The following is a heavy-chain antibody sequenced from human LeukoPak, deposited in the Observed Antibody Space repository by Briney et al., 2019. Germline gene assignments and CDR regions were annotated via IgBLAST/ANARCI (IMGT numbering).Heavy chain of an antibody. CDR2: IYYTGST. V-gene: IGHV4-39*07. D-gene: IGHD6-19*01. CDR3: ASVRGYSSGWYASGFDP. J-gene: IGHJ5*02. Sequence: SETLSLTCTVSGGSITSSSYFWGWIRQPPGKGPEWIGSIYYTGSTNYNPSLKSRVTISLDTSKNQFSLKLTSVTAADTAVYYCASVRGYSSGWYASGFDPWGQGTLVTVSS. CDR1: GGSITSSSYF.